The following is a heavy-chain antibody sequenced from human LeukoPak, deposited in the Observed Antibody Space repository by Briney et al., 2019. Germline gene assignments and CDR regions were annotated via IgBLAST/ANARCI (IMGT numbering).Heavy chain of an antibody. CDR2: IYHSGST. D-gene: IGHD6-13*01. J-gene: IGHJ4*02. Sequence: PSETLSLTCTVSGDSISSGYYWGWIRQPPGKGLEWIGSIYHSGSTYYNPSLKSRVTISVDTSKNQFSLKLSSVTAADTAVYYCARTGEGIAAAGTGDFDYWGQGTLVTVSS. CDR1: GDSISSGYY. V-gene: IGHV4-38-2*02. CDR3: ARTGEGIAAAGTGDFDY.